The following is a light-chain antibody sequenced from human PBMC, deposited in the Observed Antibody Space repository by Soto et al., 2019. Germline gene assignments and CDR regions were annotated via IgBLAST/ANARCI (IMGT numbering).Light chain of an antibody. CDR3: QKRSNWPPIT. CDR1: QSVGSY. CDR2: NAS. Sequence: DIVMTQSPATLSLFLGDRATISCRASQSVGSYLAWYQQKPGQAPRLLIYNASNRATGIPARFSGSGSGTDFTLTISSLEPDNFEAYYCQKRSNWPPITFGQGTRLEIK. V-gene: IGKV3-11*01. J-gene: IGKJ5*01.